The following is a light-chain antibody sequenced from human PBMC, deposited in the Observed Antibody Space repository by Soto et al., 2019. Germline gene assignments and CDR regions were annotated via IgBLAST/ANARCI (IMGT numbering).Light chain of an antibody. J-gene: IGKJ1*01. CDR3: QQYYSTPWT. CDR1: QSVLYSPNNKNY. CDR2: WAS. V-gene: IGKV4-1*01. Sequence: DIVMTQSPDSLAVSLGERATFNCKSSQSVLYSPNNKNYLAWYQQKPGQPPKLLIYWASTRESGVPDRFSGSGYVRDFTLNISSLQAEDVAVYYCQQYYSTPWTFGQGTKVEI.